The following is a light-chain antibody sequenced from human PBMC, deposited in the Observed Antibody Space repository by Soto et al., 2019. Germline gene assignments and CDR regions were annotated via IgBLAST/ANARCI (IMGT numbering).Light chain of an antibody. Sequence: EVVMTQSPATLSVSPGNTVTLSCRANQTITSNLAWYQQKPGQAPRLLIYGASTRATGIPVRFSGSGSGTEFTLTIRSLQSEDFALYYCQQYYDWPPTFGQGTKVDIK. CDR2: GAS. V-gene: IGKV3-15*01. CDR3: QQYYDWPPT. CDR1: QTITSN. J-gene: IGKJ1*01.